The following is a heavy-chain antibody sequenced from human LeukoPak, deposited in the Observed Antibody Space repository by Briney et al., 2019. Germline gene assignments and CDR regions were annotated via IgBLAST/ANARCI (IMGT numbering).Heavy chain of an antibody. V-gene: IGHV3-74*01. CDR3: TRIKWDLTYFDY. J-gene: IGHJ4*02. CDR2: INVDGSSI. D-gene: IGHD1-26*01. CDR1: GFTLNNYW. Sequence: PGGSLRLSCAAPGFTLNNYWMHWVRQAPGKGLVWVSRINVDGSSISYADSVKGRFTISRDNARNTLYLQMNSLRAEDTAVYYCTRIKWDLTYFDYWGQGTLVTASS.